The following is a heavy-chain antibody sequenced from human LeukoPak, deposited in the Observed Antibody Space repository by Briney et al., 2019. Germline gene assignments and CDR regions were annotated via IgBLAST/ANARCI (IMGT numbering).Heavy chain of an antibody. CDR3: ARYSYSSSSPFFDY. D-gene: IGHD6-6*01. CDR2: INPNSGGT. Sequence: ASVKVSCKASGYTFTGYYMHWARQAPGQGLEWMGWINPNSGGTNYAQKFQGRVTMTRDTSISTAYMELSRLRSDDTAVYYCARYSYSSSSPFFDYWGQGTLVTVSS. J-gene: IGHJ4*02. CDR1: GYTFTGYY. V-gene: IGHV1-2*02.